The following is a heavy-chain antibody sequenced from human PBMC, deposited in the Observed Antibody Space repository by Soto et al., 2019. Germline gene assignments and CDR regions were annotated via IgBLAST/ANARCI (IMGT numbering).Heavy chain of an antibody. Sequence: QVQLVQSGAEVKKPGASVKVSCKASGYTLTGYYMHWVRQATGQGLAWMGWINPNSGGTNYAQKFQGRVTMTRDTSISTAYMELSRLRSDDTAVYYCQVLMVYAGYYGMDVWGQGTMVTVSS. CDR3: QVLMVYAGYYGMDV. V-gene: IGHV1-2*02. J-gene: IGHJ6*02. CDR2: INPNSGGT. CDR1: GYTLTGYY. D-gene: IGHD2-8*01.